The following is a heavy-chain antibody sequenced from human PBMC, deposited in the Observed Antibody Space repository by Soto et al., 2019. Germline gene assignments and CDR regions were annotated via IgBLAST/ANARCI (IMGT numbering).Heavy chain of an antibody. CDR2: SYYGEIT. CDR1: GGSISSYY. Sequence: PSETLSLTCTVSGGSISSYYWSWIRHPHRQGLEWIGYSYYGEITTSSPYLRRGVTIPVDTSKSQFPLKLTSVTAADTAVHYCAGRPGTILGYFDYWGQGTLVAVST. V-gene: IGHV4-59*01. CDR3: AGRPGTILGYFDY. J-gene: IGHJ4*02. D-gene: IGHD1-1*01.